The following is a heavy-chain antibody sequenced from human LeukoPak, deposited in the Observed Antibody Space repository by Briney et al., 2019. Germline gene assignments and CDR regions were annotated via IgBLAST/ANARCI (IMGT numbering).Heavy chain of an antibody. CDR3: ARDLRYCSSTSCYQGDGFDP. D-gene: IGHD2-2*01. V-gene: IGHV1-69*04. Sequence: SVKVSCKASGGTFSSYAISWVRQAPGQGLEWMGRIIPIFGIANYAQKFQGRVTITPDKSTSTAYMELSSLRSEDTAVYYCARDLRYCSSTSCYQGDGFDPWGQGTLVTVSS. J-gene: IGHJ5*02. CDR2: IIPIFGIA. CDR1: GGTFSSYA.